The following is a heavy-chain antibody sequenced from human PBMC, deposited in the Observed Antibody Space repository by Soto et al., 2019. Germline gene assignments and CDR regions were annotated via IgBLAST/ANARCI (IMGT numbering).Heavy chain of an antibody. CDR3: ARGPPPYSSSWPADDY. J-gene: IGHJ4*02. CDR1: GGSFSGYY. CDR2: INHSGST. V-gene: IGHV4-34*01. Sequence: QVQLQQWGAGLLKPSETLSLTCAVYGGSFSGYYWSWIRQPPGKGLEWIGEINHSGSTNYNPSLKSRVTISVDTSKHQFSLKLSSVTAADTAVYYCARGPPPYSSSWPADDYWGQGTLVTVSS. D-gene: IGHD6-13*01.